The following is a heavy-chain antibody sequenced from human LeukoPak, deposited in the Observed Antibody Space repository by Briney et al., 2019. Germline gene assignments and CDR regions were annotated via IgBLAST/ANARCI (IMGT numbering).Heavy chain of an antibody. D-gene: IGHD3-22*01. CDR3: ARVRYDSSGYPDY. CDR2: MNPNSDNT. CDR1: GYTFTSYD. Sequence: GASVKVSCKASGYTFTSYDINWVRQATGQGLEWMGWMNPNSDNTGYAQKFQGRVTMTRNTSISTAYMELSSLRSEDTAVYYCARVRYDSSGYPDYWGQGTLVTVSS. J-gene: IGHJ4*02. V-gene: IGHV1-8*02.